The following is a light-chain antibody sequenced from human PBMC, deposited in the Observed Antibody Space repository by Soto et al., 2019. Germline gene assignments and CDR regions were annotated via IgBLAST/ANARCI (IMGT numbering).Light chain of an antibody. CDR1: QSVTNNF. CDR2: GAS. CDR3: QQYGSSPPIT. Sequence: EIVLTQSPGTLSLSPGERATVSCRASQSVTNNFLAWYQQKPGQAPRLLISGASNRATGIPARFSGSGSGTEFTLTIRRLEPEDFAVYYCQQYGSSPPITCGQGKRLEIK. J-gene: IGKJ5*01. V-gene: IGKV3-20*01.